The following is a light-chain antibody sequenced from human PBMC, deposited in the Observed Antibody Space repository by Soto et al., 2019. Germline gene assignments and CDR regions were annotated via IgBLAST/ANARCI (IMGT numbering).Light chain of an antibody. Sequence: QPVLTQPPSASGTPGQRVTISCSGSSSNIGSNYVYWYQQLPGTAPKLLIYRNNQRPSGVPDRFSGSKSGTSASLAISGLRSEDEADYYCAAWDDSLSGHGVFGGGTQLTVL. CDR3: AAWDDSLSGHGV. CDR1: SSNIGSNY. V-gene: IGLV1-47*01. CDR2: RNN. J-gene: IGLJ7*01.